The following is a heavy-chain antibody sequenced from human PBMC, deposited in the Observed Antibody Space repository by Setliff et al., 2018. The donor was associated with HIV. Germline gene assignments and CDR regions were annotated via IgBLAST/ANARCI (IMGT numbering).Heavy chain of an antibody. CDR2: IYYSGNT. CDR1: GVSISNYY. CDR3: VRVLGDYYYYMDV. J-gene: IGHJ6*03. V-gene: IGHV4-59*01. D-gene: IGHD3-10*01. Sequence: LSLTCNVSGVSISNYYWSWIRRPPGKGLEWIGIGYIYYSGNTRYSPSLNGRATISVDTSNNQFTLKLTSVTPADTAVYYCVRVLGDYYYYMDVWGKGTMVTVSS.